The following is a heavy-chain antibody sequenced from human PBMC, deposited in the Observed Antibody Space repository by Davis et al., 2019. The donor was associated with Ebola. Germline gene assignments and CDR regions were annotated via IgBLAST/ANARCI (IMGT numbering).Heavy chain of an antibody. V-gene: IGHV3-23*01. D-gene: IGHD2-2*01. J-gene: IGHJ6*02. CDR2: ISGSGGST. CDR1: GFTFSSYA. Sequence: PGGSLRLSCAASGFTFSSYAMSWVRQAPGKGLEWVSAISGSGGSTYYADSVKGRFTISRDNSKNTLYLQMNSLRAEDTAVYYCASPTTIGYCISTSCPPDVWGQGTTVTVSS. CDR3: ASPTTIGYCISTSCPPDV.